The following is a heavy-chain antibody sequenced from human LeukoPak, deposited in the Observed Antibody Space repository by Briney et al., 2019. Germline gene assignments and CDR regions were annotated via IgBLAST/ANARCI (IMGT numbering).Heavy chain of an antibody. CDR3: ARDKKVGASKFDY. CDR2: IRQDGSEE. J-gene: IGHJ4*02. D-gene: IGHD1-26*01. V-gene: IGHV3-7*01. CDR1: GLTSSSHW. Sequence: PGGSLRLSCAASGLTSSSHWMSWVRQAPGKGMEWVANIRQDGSEEYYVDSVKGRFTISRDNAKNSLYLQMNSLRGEDTALYYCARDKKVGASKFDYWGQGTLVTVSS.